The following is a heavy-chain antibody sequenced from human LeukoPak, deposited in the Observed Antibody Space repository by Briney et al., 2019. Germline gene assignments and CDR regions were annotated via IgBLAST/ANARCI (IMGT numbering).Heavy chain of an antibody. Sequence: SETLSLTCTVSGGSISSYYWSWIRQPAGKGLEWIGRIYTSGGTSYNPSLKSRVTMSVDKSKNQFSLNLASLTAADTALYYCAGRGSSSGTFDVWGPGTFVTVSS. D-gene: IGHD2-2*01. CDR2: IYTSGGT. CDR1: GGSISSYY. V-gene: IGHV4-4*07. J-gene: IGHJ3*01. CDR3: AGRGSSSGTFDV.